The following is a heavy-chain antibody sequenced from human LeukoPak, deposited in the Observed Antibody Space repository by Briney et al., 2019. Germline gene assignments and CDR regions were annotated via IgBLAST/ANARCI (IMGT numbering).Heavy chain of an antibody. CDR2: ISGSGGST. V-gene: IGHV3-23*01. J-gene: IGHJ4*02. CDR1: GFTFSSYG. Sequence: PGGSLRLSCEASGFTFSSYGMSWVRQAPGEGLEWVSTISGSGGSTYYADSVKGRFTISRDNSKNTLYLQMNSLRAEDTAVYYCAKVSGSGVATMIVVMPFYFDYWGQGTLVTVSS. CDR3: AKVSGSGVATMIVVMPFYFDY. D-gene: IGHD3-22*01.